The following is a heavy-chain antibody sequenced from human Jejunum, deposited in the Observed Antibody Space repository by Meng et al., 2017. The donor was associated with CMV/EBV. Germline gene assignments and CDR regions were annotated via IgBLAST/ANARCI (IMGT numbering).Heavy chain of an antibody. J-gene: IGHJ3*02. CDR3: VRDPFWTSRDASDI. D-gene: IGHD3/OR15-3a*01. CDR2: INSDGTYT. V-gene: IGHV3-74*01. CDR1: GFTFSGDW. Sequence: GFTFSGDWMHWVRQAPGKGLVWVSRINSDGTYTSYADSVKGRFTISRDNAKNTLFLQMNSLRVEDTALYYCVRDPFWTSRDASDIWGQGTMVTVSS.